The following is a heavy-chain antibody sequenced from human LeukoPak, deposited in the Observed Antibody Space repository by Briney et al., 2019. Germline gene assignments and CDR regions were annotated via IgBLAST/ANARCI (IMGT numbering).Heavy chain of an antibody. CDR2: INHSGST. D-gene: IGHD5-18*01. V-gene: IGHV4-34*01. Sequence: SETLSLTCAVYGGSFSGYYWSWIRQPPGKGLEWIGEINHSGSTNYNPSLKSRVTISVDTSKNQFSLKLSSVTAADTAVYYCARGSIHGPQGYFDYWGQGTLVTVPS. CDR1: GGSFSGYY. J-gene: IGHJ4*02. CDR3: ARGSIHGPQGYFDY.